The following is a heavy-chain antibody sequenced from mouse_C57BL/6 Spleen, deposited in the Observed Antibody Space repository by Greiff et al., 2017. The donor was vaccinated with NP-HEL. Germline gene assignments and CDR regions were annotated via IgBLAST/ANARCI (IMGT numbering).Heavy chain of an antibody. CDR3: ASLLSWYFDV. CDR1: GFTFSDYG. CDR2: ISSGSSTI. J-gene: IGHJ1*03. V-gene: IGHV5-17*01. D-gene: IGHD2-10*01. Sequence: EVKVEESGGGLVKPGGSLKLSCAASGFTFSDYGMHWVRQAPEKGLEWVAYISSGSSTIYYADTVKGRFTISRDNAKNTLFLQMTSLRSEDTAMYYCASLLSWYFDVWGTGTTVTVSS.